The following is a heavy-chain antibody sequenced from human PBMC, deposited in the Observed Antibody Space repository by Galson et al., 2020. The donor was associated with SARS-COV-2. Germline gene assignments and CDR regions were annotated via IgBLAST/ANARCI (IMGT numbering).Heavy chain of an antibody. CDR2: IQDSGIT. J-gene: IGHJ6*02. V-gene: IGHV4-59*01. D-gene: IGHD3-10*01. CDR1: GGSITNYY. Sequence: SHTLSLTCSVSGGSITNYYWSWIRQTPGKGLEWIGYIQDSGITNYKTSLKSRVTISINTSKRQFSLRLSSVTAADTAVYYCARDRQYYSGSKHYYGMDVWGRGTTVTVSS. CDR3: ARDRQYYSGSKHYYGMDV.